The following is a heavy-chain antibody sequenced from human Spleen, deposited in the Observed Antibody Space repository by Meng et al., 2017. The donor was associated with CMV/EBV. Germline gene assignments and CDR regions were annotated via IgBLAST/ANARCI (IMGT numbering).Heavy chain of an antibody. CDR3: ARVKSDNGGNIVGFDS. D-gene: IGHD4-23*01. CDR2: MKHNSGNT. J-gene: IGHJ4*02. Sequence: YSVRNYECNWGRQDNGEGLEGGGGMKHNSGNTGYEQKFQGRVNMTRNTSISTAYMELSNLRSEDAAVDYCARVKSDNGGNIVGFDSWGQGTLGTVSS. CDR1: YSVRNYE. V-gene: IGHV1-8*01.